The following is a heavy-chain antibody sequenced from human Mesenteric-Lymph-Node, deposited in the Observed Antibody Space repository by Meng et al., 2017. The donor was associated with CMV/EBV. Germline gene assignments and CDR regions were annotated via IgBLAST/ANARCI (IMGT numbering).Heavy chain of an antibody. CDR3: AKGGDWAVAAHFDC. CDR2: IGWNSGTI. D-gene: IGHD6-19*01. Sequence: GGSLRLSCAASGFTFDDHAMHWVRQAPGKGLEWVSGIGWNSGTIDYADSVKGRFTISRDNAKNSLYLQMNSLRSEDTALYFCAKGGDWAVAAHFDCWGQGTLVTVSS. CDR1: GFTFDDHA. V-gene: IGHV3-9*01. J-gene: IGHJ4*02.